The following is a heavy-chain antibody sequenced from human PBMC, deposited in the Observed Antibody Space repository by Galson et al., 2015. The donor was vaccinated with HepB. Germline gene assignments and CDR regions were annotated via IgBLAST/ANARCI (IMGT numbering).Heavy chain of an antibody. CDR3: ARGADADYGDHSHFDY. Sequence: SLRLSCAASGFTFSDYYMSWIRQAPGKGLEWLSYISSSTTYTNYADSVKGRFTISRDNAKNSLFLQINSLRAEDTAVYYCARGADADYGDHSHFDYWGQGTLVTVSS. D-gene: IGHD4-17*01. CDR2: ISSSTTYT. V-gene: IGHV3-11*06. J-gene: IGHJ4*02. CDR1: GFTFSDYY.